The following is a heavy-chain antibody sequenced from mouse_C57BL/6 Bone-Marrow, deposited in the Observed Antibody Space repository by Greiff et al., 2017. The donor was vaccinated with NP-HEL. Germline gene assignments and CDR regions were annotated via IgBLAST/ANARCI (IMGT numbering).Heavy chain of an antibody. D-gene: IGHD2-1*01. J-gene: IGHJ2*01. CDR1: GYTFTSYW. Sequence: QVQLQQSGAELVKPGASVKLSCKASGYTFTSYWMHWVKQRPGQGLEWIGMIHPNSGSTNYNEKFKSKATLTVDKSSSTAYMQLSSLTSEDSAVYYCARRGIYYGNYDCDYWGQGTTLTVSS. CDR3: ARRGIYYGNYDCDY. CDR2: IHPNSGST. V-gene: IGHV1-64*01.